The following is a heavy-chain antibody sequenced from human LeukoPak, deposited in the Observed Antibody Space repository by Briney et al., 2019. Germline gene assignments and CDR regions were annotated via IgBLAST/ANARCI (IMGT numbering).Heavy chain of an antibody. V-gene: IGHV4-34*01. J-gene: IGHJ4*02. Sequence: KASETLSLTCAIYGGSFSGYCWSWIRQPPGKGLEWIGEINHSGSTNYNPSLKSRVTISVDTSKNQFSLKLSSVTAADTAVYYCARDYVWGSYRFNPFDYWGQGTLVTVSS. CDR1: GGSFSGYC. D-gene: IGHD3-16*02. CDR3: ARDYVWGSYRFNPFDY. CDR2: INHSGST.